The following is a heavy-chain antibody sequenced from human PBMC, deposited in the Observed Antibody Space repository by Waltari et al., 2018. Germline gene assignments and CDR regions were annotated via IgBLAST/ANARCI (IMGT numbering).Heavy chain of an antibody. CDR3: VKDRGAAVAGMSFEN. J-gene: IGHJ4*02. CDR1: GFTFDDYA. Sequence: EVQLVESGGDLVQPGRSLRLSCAASGFTFDDYAMNWIRQVPGKGLGWVAGINWNSANIAYADSVKGRFIISRDNAKKSLYLEMNNLRVEDMAVYYCVKDRGAAVAGMSFENWGQGTLVTVSS. V-gene: IGHV3-9*03. CDR2: INWNSANI. D-gene: IGHD6-19*01.